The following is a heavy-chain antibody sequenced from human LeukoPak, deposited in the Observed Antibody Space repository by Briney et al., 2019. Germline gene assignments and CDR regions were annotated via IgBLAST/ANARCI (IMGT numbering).Heavy chain of an antibody. V-gene: IGHV4-34*01. D-gene: IGHD3-10*01. CDR1: GGSFSGYY. J-gene: IGHJ4*02. CDR2: INHSGST. CDR3: ARDNLGRGVGDRRIDY. Sequence: SETLSLTCAVYGGSFSGYYWSWIRQPPGKGLEWIGEINHSGSTNYNPSLKSRVTISVDTSKNQFSLKLSSVTAADTAVYYCARDNLGRGVGDRRIDYWGQGTLVTVSS.